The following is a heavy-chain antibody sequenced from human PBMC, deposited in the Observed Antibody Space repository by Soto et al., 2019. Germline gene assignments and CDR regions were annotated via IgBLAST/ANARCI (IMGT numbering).Heavy chain of an antibody. CDR1: GFTFSDHY. CDR3: VRAHHTYGYYYFDY. D-gene: IGHD5-18*01. V-gene: IGHV3-72*01. J-gene: IGHJ4*02. Sequence: GGSLRLSCAASGFTFSDHYMDWVRQAPGKGLEWVGRTRNRANSYTTEYAASVKGRFTISRDDSENSVYLQMNSLKTEDTAVYYCVRAHHTYGYYYFDYWGQGTLVTVSS. CDR2: TRNRANSYTT.